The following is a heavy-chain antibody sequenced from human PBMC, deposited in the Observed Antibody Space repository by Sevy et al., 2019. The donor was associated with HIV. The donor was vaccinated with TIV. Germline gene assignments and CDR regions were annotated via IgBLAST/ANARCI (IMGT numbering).Heavy chain of an antibody. Sequence: GGSLRLSCAASGFTFSSYWMHWVRQAPGKGLVWVSRINSDGSSTSYADSVKGRFTISRDNAKNTLYLQMNSLRAEDTAVYYCARAGYSSGWYGDWGQGTLVTVSS. CDR2: INSDGSST. V-gene: IGHV3-74*01. D-gene: IGHD6-19*01. CDR1: GFTFSSYW. J-gene: IGHJ4*02. CDR3: ARAGYSSGWYGD.